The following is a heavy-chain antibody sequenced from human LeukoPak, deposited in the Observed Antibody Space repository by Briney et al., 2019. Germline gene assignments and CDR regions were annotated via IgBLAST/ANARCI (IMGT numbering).Heavy chain of an antibody. J-gene: IGHJ5*02. CDR2: IHYTGST. Sequence: SETLSLTCTVSGGSISSYYWSWIRQSPGKGLECIGYIHYTGSTNHNPSLKSRVTISVETSKNQFSLKLKSVTAADTAVYYCARGGYYGSGNASXFDPWGQGPLVTVXX. CDR3: ARGGYYGSGNASXFDP. V-gene: IGHV4-59*01. D-gene: IGHD3-10*01. CDR1: GGSISSYY.